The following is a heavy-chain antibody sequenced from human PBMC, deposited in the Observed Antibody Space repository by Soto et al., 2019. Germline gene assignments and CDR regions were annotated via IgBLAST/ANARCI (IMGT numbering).Heavy chain of an antibody. J-gene: IGHJ5*02. D-gene: IGHD3-3*01. CDR3: ARHISRLGVVITDHNWFDP. CDR1: GGSISSSSYY. Sequence: QLQLQESGPGLVKPSETLSLTCTVSGGSISSSSYYWGWIRQPPGKGLEWIGSIYYSGSTYYNPSLKSRVTISVDTSKNQFSLKLSSVTAADTAVYYCARHISRLGVVITDHNWFDPWGQGTLVTVSS. V-gene: IGHV4-39*01. CDR2: IYYSGST.